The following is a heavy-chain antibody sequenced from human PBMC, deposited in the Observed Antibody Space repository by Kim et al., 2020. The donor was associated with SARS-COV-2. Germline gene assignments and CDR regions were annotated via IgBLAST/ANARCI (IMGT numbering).Heavy chain of an antibody. Sequence: ASVKVSCKASGYTFTSYGISWVRQAPGQGLEWMGWISAYNGNTNYAQKLQGRVTMTTETSTSTAYMELRSLRSDDTAVYYCARVVITGGCSGWYRWGVTPVHFYYWGQGTLVTVSS. J-gene: IGHJ4*02. CDR3: ARVVITGGCSGWYRWGVTPVHFYY. D-gene: IGHD6-19*01. CDR1: GYTFTSYG. CDR2: ISAYNGNT. V-gene: IGHV1-18*04.